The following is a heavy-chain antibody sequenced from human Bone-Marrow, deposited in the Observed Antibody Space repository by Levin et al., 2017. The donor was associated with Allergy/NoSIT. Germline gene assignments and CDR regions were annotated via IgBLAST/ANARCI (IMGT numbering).Heavy chain of an antibody. V-gene: IGHV3-74*01. J-gene: IGHJ3*02. CDR3: ARMGRMGERLIEAYDI. CDR1: GFTFSRSW. CDR2: MNSDGSSI. Sequence: PGGSLRLSCAASGFTFSRSWMHWVRQVPGKGLAWVARMNSDGSSIAYADIVKGRFTISRDNAKNTLFLQMNSLRVEDTAVYFCARMGRMGERLIEAYDIWGQGTKVTVSS. D-gene: IGHD1-26*01.